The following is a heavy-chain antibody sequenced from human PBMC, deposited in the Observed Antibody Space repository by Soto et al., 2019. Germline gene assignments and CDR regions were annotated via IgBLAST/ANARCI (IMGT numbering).Heavy chain of an antibody. J-gene: IGHJ4*02. D-gene: IGHD6-19*01. CDR3: AKGKTSGWYYFDY. CDR1: GFTFSNFA. Sequence: LRLSCGASGFTFSNFAMSWVRQAPGRGLEWVSGISASGRDIHYADSVKDRFTVSRDNSKNTLYLQMNSLRAEDTAIYYCAKGKTSGWYYFDYWGQGALVTVSS. CDR2: ISASGRDI. V-gene: IGHV3-23*01.